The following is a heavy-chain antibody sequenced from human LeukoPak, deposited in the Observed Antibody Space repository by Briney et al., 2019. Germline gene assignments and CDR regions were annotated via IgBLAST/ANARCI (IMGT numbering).Heavy chain of an antibody. D-gene: IGHD3-16*01. Sequence: ASVKVSCKASGYTFTGYYMHWVRQAPGQGLEWMGWINPNSGGTNYAQKFQGRVTMTRDTSISTAYMKLSRLRSDDTAVYYCAREDGEGGGFDYWGQGTLVAVSS. J-gene: IGHJ4*02. CDR2: INPNSGGT. V-gene: IGHV1-2*02. CDR3: AREDGEGGGFDY. CDR1: GYTFTGYY.